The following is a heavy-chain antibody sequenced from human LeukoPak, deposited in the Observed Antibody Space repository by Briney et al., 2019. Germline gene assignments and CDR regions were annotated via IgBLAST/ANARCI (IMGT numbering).Heavy chain of an antibody. J-gene: IGHJ4*02. D-gene: IGHD3-9*01. Sequence: SETLSLTCAVYGGSFSGYYWSWIRQPPGKGLEWIGEINHSGSTNYNPSLKSRVTISVDTSKNQFSLKLSSVTAADTAVYYCARHINFDWIDYWGQGTLVTVSS. CDR3: ARHINFDWIDY. CDR2: INHSGST. CDR1: GGSFSGYY. V-gene: IGHV4-34*01.